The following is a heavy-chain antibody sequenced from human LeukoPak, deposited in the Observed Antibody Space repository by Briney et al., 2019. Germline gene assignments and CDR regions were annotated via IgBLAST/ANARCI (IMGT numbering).Heavy chain of an antibody. CDR3: ARPSSGFHF. D-gene: IGHD3-22*01. V-gene: IGHV3-73*01. CDR1: GFIFSDFA. Sequence: GGSLRLSCAASGFIFSDFAMHWVRQASGKGLEWVGRIRTKVDSYATTYAASVKGRFTVSRDDSKNTAYLEMNSLKSEETAVYYCARPSSGFHFWGQGTLVTVSS. CDR2: IRTKVDSYAT. J-gene: IGHJ4*02.